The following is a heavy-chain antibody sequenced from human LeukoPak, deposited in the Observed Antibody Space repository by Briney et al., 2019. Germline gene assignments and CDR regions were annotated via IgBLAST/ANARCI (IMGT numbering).Heavy chain of an antibody. D-gene: IGHD3-22*01. CDR1: GGSFSGYY. J-gene: IGHJ4*02. CDR2: INHSGST. Sequence: SETLSLTCAVYGGSFSGYYWSWIRQPPGKGLEWIGEINHSGSTNYNPSLKSRVTISVDTSKNQFSLKLSSVTAADTAVYYCARHRRYYYDSSGYSNWGQGTLVTVSS. CDR3: ARHRRYYYDSSGYSN. V-gene: IGHV4-34*01.